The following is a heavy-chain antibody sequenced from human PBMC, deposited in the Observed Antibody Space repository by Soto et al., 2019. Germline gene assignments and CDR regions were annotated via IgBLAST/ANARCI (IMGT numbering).Heavy chain of an antibody. CDR1: GYSFTSYW. V-gene: IGHV5-51*01. CDR3: ARQGHFWMGELHQALEPGVFET. D-gene: IGHD3-3*02. Sequence: GASLKISCKGSGYSFTSYWIGWVRQMPGKGLEWMGIIYPGDSDTRYSPSFQGQVTISVDKPISTAYLQWSSLKASDTAMYYCARQGHFWMGELHQALEPGVFETWGKGTRVTVSS. J-gene: IGHJ6*01. CDR2: IYPGDSDT.